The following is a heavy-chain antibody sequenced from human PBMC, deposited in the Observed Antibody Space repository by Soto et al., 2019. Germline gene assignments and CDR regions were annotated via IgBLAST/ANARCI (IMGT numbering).Heavy chain of an antibody. CDR3: ARGRDGDY. D-gene: IGHD6-6*01. CDR1: GYTFTSYG. J-gene: IGHJ4*02. CDR2: ISAHNGNT. V-gene: IGHV1-18*01. Sequence: QVHLVQSGAEVKKPGASVKVSCKGSGYTFTSYGITWVRQAPGQGLEWMGWISAHNGNTDYAQKLQGRVTVPRDTSTSTAYMELRRLRSDDTAVYYCARGRDGDYWGQGALVTVSS.